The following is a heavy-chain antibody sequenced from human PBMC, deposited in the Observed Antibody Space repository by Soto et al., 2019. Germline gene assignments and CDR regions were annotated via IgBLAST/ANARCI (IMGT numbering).Heavy chain of an antibody. CDR2: IWYDGSNK. D-gene: IGHD3-3*01. CDR1: GFNFSSFG. CDR3: ARDQSVQYGSWSRYPSWFDP. V-gene: IGHV3-33*01. Sequence: QVQLVESGGGVFQPGRSLRLFCAAAGFNFSSFGLHWVRQAPGKGLEWVAIIWYDGSNKYYADSERGRFTISRDNSKNTLYLQMNSLRAEDTAVYYCARDQSVQYGSWSRYPSWFDPWGQGTLVTVSS. J-gene: IGHJ5*02.